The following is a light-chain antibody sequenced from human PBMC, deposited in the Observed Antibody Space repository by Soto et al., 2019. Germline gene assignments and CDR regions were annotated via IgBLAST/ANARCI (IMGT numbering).Light chain of an antibody. V-gene: IGKV4-1*01. CDR2: WAS. CDR1: QSVLYSSKNKNY. J-gene: IGKJ4*01. Sequence: EIVLTQSPDSLAVSLGERATINCKSSQSVLYSSKNKNYLAWYQQKPGQPPKLLIYWASTREPGVPDRFSGSGSGTDFTLTISSLQAEDVAVYYCQQYYSTPLTFGGGTKVEIK. CDR3: QQYYSTPLT.